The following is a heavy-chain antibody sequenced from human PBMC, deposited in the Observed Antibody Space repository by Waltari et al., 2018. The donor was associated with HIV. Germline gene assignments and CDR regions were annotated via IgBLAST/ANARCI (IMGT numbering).Heavy chain of an antibody. V-gene: IGHV4-59*01. CDR1: GGSISSYY. Sequence: QVQLQESGPGLVKPSETLSLTCTVSGGSISSYYWSWIRQPPGKGLEWIGYIYYSGSTNSNPSLKSRFTISVDTSKNQFSLKLSSVTAADTAVYYCARDTGGYYYGSGSGFDYWGQGTLVTVSS. J-gene: IGHJ4*02. CDR2: IYYSGST. CDR3: ARDTGGYYYGSGSGFDY. D-gene: IGHD3-10*01.